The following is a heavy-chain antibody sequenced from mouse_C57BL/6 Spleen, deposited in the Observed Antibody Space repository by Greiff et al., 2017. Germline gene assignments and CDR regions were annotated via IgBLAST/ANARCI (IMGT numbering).Heavy chain of an antibody. CDR2: IHPNSGST. Sequence: QVQLQQPGAELVKPGASVKLSCKASGYTFTSYWMHWVKQRPGQGLEWIGMIHPNSGSTNYNEKFKSKATLTVDKSSSTAYMQLSSLTSEDSAVYYCASLGDGSSYGWFAYWGQGTLVTVSA. J-gene: IGHJ3*01. V-gene: IGHV1-64*01. CDR1: GYTFTSYW. CDR3: ASLGDGSSYGWFAY. D-gene: IGHD1-1*01.